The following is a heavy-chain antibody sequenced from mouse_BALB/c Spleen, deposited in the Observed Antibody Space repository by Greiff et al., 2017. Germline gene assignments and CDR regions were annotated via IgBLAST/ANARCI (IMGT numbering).Heavy chain of an antibody. D-gene: IGHD2-2*01. CDR2: ISSGGSYT. V-gene: IGHV5-6-4*01. J-gene: IGHJ4*01. CDR3: TRRGGYDGGNAMDY. Sequence: EVKLVESGGGLVKPGGSLKLSCAASGFTFSSYTMSWVRQTPEKRLEWVATISSGGSYTYYPDSVKGRFTISRDNAKNTLYLQMSSLKSEDTAMYYCTRRGGYDGGNAMDYWGQGTSVTVSS. CDR1: GFTFSSYT.